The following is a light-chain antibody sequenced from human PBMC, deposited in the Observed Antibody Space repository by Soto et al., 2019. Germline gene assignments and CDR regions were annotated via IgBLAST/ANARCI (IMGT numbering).Light chain of an antibody. V-gene: IGKV4-1*01. CDR2: WAS. CDR1: QSVLYSSNRKSY. Sequence: DIMMTQSPDSLAVSLGERATINCKSSQSVLYSSNRKSYLAWYQQKPGQAPKLLIYWASSRESGVPDRFSGGGSGTDFTLTISSLQAEDVAVYYCQQYYSTPPTFGQGTRLEI. CDR3: QQYYSTPPT. J-gene: IGKJ5*01.